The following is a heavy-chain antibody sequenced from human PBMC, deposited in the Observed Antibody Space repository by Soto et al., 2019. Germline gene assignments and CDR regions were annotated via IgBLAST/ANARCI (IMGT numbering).Heavy chain of an antibody. CDR2: MFYSELT. J-gene: IGHJ6*02. D-gene: IGHD2-15*01. Sequence: PSETLSLTCSVSGYSVTGSDYYWAWIRQPPGKGLEWIGSMFYSELTYYNPSLKSRVTLSVDTSKNQFSVRLNSVTAADTAVYYCAPLSVSLSGPYGIHVWGQGTTVTVSS. V-gene: IGHV4-39*01. CDR3: APLSVSLSGPYGIHV. CDR1: GYSVTGSDYY.